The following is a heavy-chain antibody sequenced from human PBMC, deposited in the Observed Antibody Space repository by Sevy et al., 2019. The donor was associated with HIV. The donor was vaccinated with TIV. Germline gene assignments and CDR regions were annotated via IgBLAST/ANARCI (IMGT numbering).Heavy chain of an antibody. V-gene: IGHV1-69*13. CDR3: ARAPHYYDSSGYYYYGMDV. D-gene: IGHD3-22*01. Sequence: ASVKVSCKASGGTFSSYAISWVRQAPGQGLEWMGGIIPIFGTANYAQKFQGRVTITADESTGTAYMELSSLRSEDTAVYYCARAPHYYDSSGYYYYGMDVWGQGTTVTVSS. CDR1: GGTFSSYA. J-gene: IGHJ6*02. CDR2: IIPIFGTA.